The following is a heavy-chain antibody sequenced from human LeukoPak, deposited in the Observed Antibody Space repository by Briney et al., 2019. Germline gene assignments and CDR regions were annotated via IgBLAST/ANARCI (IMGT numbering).Heavy chain of an antibody. CDR3: ARTAYCSSTSCRHNWNYDDGGDYYFDY. CDR2: INPSGST. Sequence: SETLSLTCAVYGGSFSGCYWSWSRNRPRTGRGLSGVINPSGSTNYNPSLKSRVTISVDTSTNQFSLKLSSVTAADTAVYYCARTAYCSSTSCRHNWNYDDGGDYYFDYWGQGTLVTVSS. V-gene: IGHV4-34*01. D-gene: IGHD2-2*01. J-gene: IGHJ4*02. CDR1: GGSFSGCY.